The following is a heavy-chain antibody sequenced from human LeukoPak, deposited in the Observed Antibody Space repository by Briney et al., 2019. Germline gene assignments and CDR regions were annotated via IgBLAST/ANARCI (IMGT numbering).Heavy chain of an antibody. CDR3: ARKIFGSGSYPAF. CDR2: IWHDGSHK. Sequence: PGRSLRLSCAASGFAFNTYAMHWVRQAPGQGLEWVALIWHDGSHKFYSNSVRGQFTISRDNSKNTVSLQMNNLRPEDTAVYYCARKIFGSGSYPAFWGKGPLVTVSP. J-gene: IGHJ4*02. V-gene: IGHV3-33*01. CDR1: GFAFNTYA. D-gene: IGHD3-10*01.